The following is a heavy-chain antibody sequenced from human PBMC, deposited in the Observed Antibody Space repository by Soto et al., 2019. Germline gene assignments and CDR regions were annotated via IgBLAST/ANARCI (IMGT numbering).Heavy chain of an antibody. Sequence: PSPTLSLTCAVYGGSFSGYYWSWIRQPPGKGLELIGEINHSGSTNYNPSLKSRVTISVDTSKNQFSLKLSSVTAADTAVYYCARSNNNSPYYYMDVWGKGTTVNVSS. V-gene: IGHV4-34*01. CDR2: INHSGST. CDR1: GGSFSGYY. J-gene: IGHJ6*03. CDR3: ARSNNNSPYYYMDV. D-gene: IGHD1-20*01.